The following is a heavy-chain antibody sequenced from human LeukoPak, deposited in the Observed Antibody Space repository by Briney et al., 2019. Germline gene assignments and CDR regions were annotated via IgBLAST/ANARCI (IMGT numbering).Heavy chain of an antibody. Sequence: GSLLLSFEASEFTFNSYSMNWVRQAPGKGLEWVSYISSSSSTIYYAESVKGRFTISRDNAKNSLYLQMNSLRVEDTAVYYCARSRGNSGSYPLDYWGQGTLVTVSS. V-gene: IGHV3-48*01. J-gene: IGHJ4*02. CDR1: EFTFNSYS. D-gene: IGHD1-26*01. CDR3: ARSRGNSGSYPLDY. CDR2: ISSSSSTI.